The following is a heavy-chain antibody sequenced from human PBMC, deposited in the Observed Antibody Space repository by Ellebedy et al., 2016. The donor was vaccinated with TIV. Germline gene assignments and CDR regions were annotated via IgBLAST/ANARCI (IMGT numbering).Heavy chain of an antibody. CDR2: INPKSGGT. CDR3: ARILVPRSYWYFDL. CDR1: GYTFTGYY. D-gene: IGHD2-15*01. J-gene: IGHJ2*01. Sequence: AASVKVSCKASGYTFTGYYMHWVRQAPGQGLEWMGWINPKSGGTNYAQRFQGRVTMTRDTSISTAYMELSRLRSDDTAVYYCARILVPRSYWYFDLWGRGTLVTVSS. V-gene: IGHV1-2*02.